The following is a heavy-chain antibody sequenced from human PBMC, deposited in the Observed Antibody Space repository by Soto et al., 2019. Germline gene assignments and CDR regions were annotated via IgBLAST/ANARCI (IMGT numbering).Heavy chain of an antibody. D-gene: IGHD2-8*01. CDR3: VATYDTDS. V-gene: IGHV3-30*10. CDR2: IGFDGNNK. Sequence: QEQLVESGGGVVQPGRSPRLSCVGSGFTFSSHAMHWVRQAPGKGLEWLAIIGFDGNNKYYTDSVKGRFTISRDNSKNTVYLQMNSLRREDTAVYYCVATYDTDSWGQGTLVTVSS. CDR1: GFTFSSHA. J-gene: IGHJ4*02.